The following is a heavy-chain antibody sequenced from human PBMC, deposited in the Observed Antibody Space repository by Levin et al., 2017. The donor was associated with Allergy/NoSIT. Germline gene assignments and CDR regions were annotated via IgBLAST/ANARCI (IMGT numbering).Heavy chain of an antibody. J-gene: IGHJ4*02. CDR2: ISYDGNNK. CDR3: ARSEDQWLVRIPFDY. Sequence: GGSLRLSCAASGFTFSNYAMHWVRQAPGKGLEWVAVISYDGNNKYYADSVKGRFTISRDNSKNTLYLQMNSLRAEDTGLYYCARSEDQWLVRIPFDYWGQGTLVTVSS. D-gene: IGHD6-19*01. V-gene: IGHV3-30*04. CDR1: GFTFSNYA.